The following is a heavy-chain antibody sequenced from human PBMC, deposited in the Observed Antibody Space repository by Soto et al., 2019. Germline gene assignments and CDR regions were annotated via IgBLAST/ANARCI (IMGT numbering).Heavy chain of an antibody. CDR1: GYTFTSYY. CDR3: ARRKGSGWYWDAFGI. Sequence: GASVKVSCKASGYTFTSYYMHWVRQAPGQGLEWMGIINPSGGSTSYAQKFQGRVTMTTDTSTSTAYMELSSLRSEDTAVYYCARRKGSGWYWDAFGIWGQGTMVTVSS. D-gene: IGHD6-19*01. CDR2: INPSGGST. V-gene: IGHV1-46*01. J-gene: IGHJ3*02.